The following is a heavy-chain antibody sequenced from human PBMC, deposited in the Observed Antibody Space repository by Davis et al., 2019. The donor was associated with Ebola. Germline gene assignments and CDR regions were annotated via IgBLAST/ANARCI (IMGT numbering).Heavy chain of an antibody. V-gene: IGHV1-69*04. CDR1: GGTFSSYA. CDR2: IIPILGIA. D-gene: IGHD6-19*01. J-gene: IGHJ4*02. Sequence: AASVKVSCKASGGTFSSYAISWVRQAPGRGLEWMGRIIPILGIANYAQKFQGRVTITADKSTSTAYMEVRSLRSDDTAVYYCARVPLLGSGWDYYFDYWGQGTLVTVSS. CDR3: ARVPLLGSGWDYYFDY.